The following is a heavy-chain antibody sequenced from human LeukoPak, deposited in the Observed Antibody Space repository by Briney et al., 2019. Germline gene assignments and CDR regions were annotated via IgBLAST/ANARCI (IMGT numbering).Heavy chain of an antibody. CDR3: ARDHYDFWSGKVNIFDY. J-gene: IGHJ4*02. CDR2: ISSSSSYI. V-gene: IGHV3-21*01. CDR1: GFTFSSYS. Sequence: GGSLRLSCAASGFTFSSYSMNWVRQAPGKGLEWVSSISSSSSYIYYAGSVKGRFTISRDNAKNSLYLQMNSLRAEDTAVYYCARDHYDFWSGKVNIFDYWGQGTLVTVSS. D-gene: IGHD3-3*01.